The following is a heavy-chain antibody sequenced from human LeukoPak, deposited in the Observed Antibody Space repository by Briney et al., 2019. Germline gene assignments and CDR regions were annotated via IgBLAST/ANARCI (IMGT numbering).Heavy chain of an antibody. V-gene: IGHV4-59*01. CDR3: ARGSSGYFDY. Sequence: SETLTLTCTVSGGSISSYYWSWLRQPPGKGLEWIGYIYYSGSTNYNPSLKSRVTISVDTSKNQFSLKLSSVTAADTAVYYCARGSSGYFDYWGQGTLVTVSS. CDR1: GGSISSYY. J-gene: IGHJ4*02. D-gene: IGHD3-22*01. CDR2: IYYSGST.